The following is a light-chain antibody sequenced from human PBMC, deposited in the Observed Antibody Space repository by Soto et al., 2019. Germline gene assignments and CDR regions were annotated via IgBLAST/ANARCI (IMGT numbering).Light chain of an antibody. V-gene: IGKV3-20*01. Sequence: IALKKSASTLSSSEIGRATLCFSTSQSVSSSYLAWYQLKPGQAPRLLIYGASSRAIGIPDRVSGSRYGPDFTPTISRLDPEDSAVYFCQKYGSSARTCGQGTKVDIK. CDR2: GAS. J-gene: IGKJ1*01. CDR1: QSVSSSY. CDR3: QKYGSSART.